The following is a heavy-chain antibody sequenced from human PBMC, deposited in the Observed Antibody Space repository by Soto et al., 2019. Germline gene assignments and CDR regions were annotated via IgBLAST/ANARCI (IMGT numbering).Heavy chain of an antibody. CDR1: GGSIISGSYF. V-gene: IGHV4-39*01. J-gene: IGHJ4*02. D-gene: IGHD1-20*01. CDR3: ARHGGSTEVTDFDF. Sequence: PSETLSLTCTVSGGSIISGSYFWGWIRQPPGKGLEWIGNIYYSGSTYYNPSLQSRVTISVDTSKNQFSLKLSSVTAAATAVYYCARHGGSTEVTDFDFWGQGTLVTVSS. CDR2: IYYSGST.